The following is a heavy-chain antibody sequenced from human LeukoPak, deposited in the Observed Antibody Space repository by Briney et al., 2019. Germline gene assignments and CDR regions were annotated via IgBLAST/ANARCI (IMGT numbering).Heavy chain of an antibody. CDR1: RYTLTELP. CDR2: FNPEDGET. J-gene: IGHJ5*02. Sequence: SVTVSCKVSRYTLTELPMHWVQQPPGKGLEWMGGFNPEDGETIYAQKFQGRVTMTEDTSTDTAYMELSSLRSEDTAVYYCATGYSSGWTWYNWFDPWGQGTLVTVSS. V-gene: IGHV1-24*01. D-gene: IGHD6-19*01. CDR3: ATGYSSGWTWYNWFDP.